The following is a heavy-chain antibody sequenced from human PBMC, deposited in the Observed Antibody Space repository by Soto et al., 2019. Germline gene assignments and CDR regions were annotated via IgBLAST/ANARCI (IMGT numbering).Heavy chain of an antibody. Sequence: QVQLVQSGAEVKKPGASVKVSCKTSGYTFTSYHISWVRQAPGQGLEWMGWISAYNTNTNYAQKFQGRVTMTADTLTSTAYMELRSLRSDDTAVYYWARDTPPTDYWGQGTLVTVSS. V-gene: IGHV1-18*01. J-gene: IGHJ4*02. CDR2: ISAYNTNT. CDR3: ARDTPPTDY. CDR1: GYTFTSYH.